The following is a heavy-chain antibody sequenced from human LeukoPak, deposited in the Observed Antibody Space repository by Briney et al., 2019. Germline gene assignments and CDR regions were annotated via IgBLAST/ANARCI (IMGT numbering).Heavy chain of an antibody. CDR3: AKVAKYYYGSETYYFFEH. V-gene: IGHV3-7*01. Sequence: PGGSLRLSCAASGFTFTTYWMSWVRQAPGKGLEWVANIKQDGTEKYYVDSVKRRFTISRDNAKNSLYLQMNSLRVEDTAVYYCAKVAKYYYGSETYYFFEHWGQGTPVTASS. CDR1: GFTFTTYW. J-gene: IGHJ4*02. D-gene: IGHD3-10*01. CDR2: IKQDGTEK.